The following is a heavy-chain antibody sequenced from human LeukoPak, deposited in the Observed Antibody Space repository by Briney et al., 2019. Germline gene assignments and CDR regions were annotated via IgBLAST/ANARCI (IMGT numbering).Heavy chain of an antibody. J-gene: IGHJ4*02. CDR3: ANLRSRQGTLLTARGFDY. CDR1: GFTFSSYG. CDR2: IRYDGSNK. D-gene: IGHD6-6*01. Sequence: PGGSLRLSCAASGFTFSSYGMHWVRQAPGKGLEWVAFIRYDGSNKYYADSVKGRFTISRDNSKNTLYLQMNSLRAEDTAVYYCANLRSRQGTLLTARGFDYWGQGTLVTVSS. V-gene: IGHV3-30*02.